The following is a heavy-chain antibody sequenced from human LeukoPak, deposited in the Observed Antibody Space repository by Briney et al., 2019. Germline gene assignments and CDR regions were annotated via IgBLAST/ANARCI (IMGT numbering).Heavy chain of an antibody. CDR1: GFTFDDYG. V-gene: IGHV3-20*04. CDR2: INWNGGST. CDR3: ARDHYGSGSYLPLDY. J-gene: IGHJ4*02. D-gene: IGHD3-10*01. Sequence: GGSLRLSCAASGFTFDDYGMSWVRQAPGKRLEWVSGINWNGGSTGYADSVKGRFTISRDNAKNSLYLQMNSLRADDTALYYFARDHYGSGSYLPLDYWGQGTLVTVSS.